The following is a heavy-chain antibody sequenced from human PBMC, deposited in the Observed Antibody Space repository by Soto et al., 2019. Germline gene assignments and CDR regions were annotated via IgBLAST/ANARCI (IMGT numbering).Heavy chain of an antibody. Sequence: EVQLVQSGAEVKKPGESLKISCKGSGYTFTTYWIAWVRQMPGKGLEWMGIIYPGASDTRYSPSFQGQVTISADTSISTAYLQWSSLKASDTAMYYWARLLAGSRFDPWGQGTLVTVSS. D-gene: IGHD6-19*01. CDR3: ARLLAGSRFDP. CDR1: GYTFTTYW. CDR2: IYPGASDT. V-gene: IGHV5-51*03. J-gene: IGHJ5*02.